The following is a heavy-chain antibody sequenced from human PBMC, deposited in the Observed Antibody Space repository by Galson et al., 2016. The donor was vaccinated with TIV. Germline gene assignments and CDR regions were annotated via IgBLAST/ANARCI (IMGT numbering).Heavy chain of an antibody. J-gene: IGHJ6*02. CDR1: GYPFTDSW. V-gene: IGHV1-2*02. Sequence: SVKVSCKASGYPFTDSWMHWVRQAPGEGLEWMGWIDPNSGATLYAQKFQGRVTMTRDTSTSTTYVELSRLTSDDTADYYCARGGVIRGLDFWGQGTTVTVSS. D-gene: IGHD3-16*02. CDR2: IDPNSGAT. CDR3: ARGGVIRGLDF.